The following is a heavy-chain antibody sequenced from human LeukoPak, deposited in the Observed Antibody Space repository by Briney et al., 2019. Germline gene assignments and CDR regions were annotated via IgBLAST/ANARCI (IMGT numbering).Heavy chain of an antibody. Sequence: GGSLRLPCAVSGFSITKYWMTWVRQAPGKGLEWVANIKGDGSEKYYLDSVRGRFTISRDNDKNYLYLQMNSLRDGDTAVYYCVRQAGVSWGQGTLVTVSS. CDR2: IKGDGSEK. V-gene: IGHV3-7*01. CDR3: VRQAGVS. D-gene: IGHD6-19*01. CDR1: GFSITKYW. J-gene: IGHJ5*02.